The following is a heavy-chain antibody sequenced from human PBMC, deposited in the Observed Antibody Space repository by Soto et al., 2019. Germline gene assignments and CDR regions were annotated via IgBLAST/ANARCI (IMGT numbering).Heavy chain of an antibody. V-gene: IGHV3-23*01. J-gene: IGHJ4*01. D-gene: IGHD1-20*01. CDR3: AKAKTDYNWDNRPPFDY. Sequence: GGSLRLSCEASGFTLRNYAMTWIRQAPGKGLEWVSLISANDVGTYYAESVKTRFTISTDQSRNTVYLQMDSLRADDTAIYYCAKAKTDYNWDNRPPFDYWGNGTLVPVSS. CDR2: ISANDVGT. CDR1: GFTLRNYA.